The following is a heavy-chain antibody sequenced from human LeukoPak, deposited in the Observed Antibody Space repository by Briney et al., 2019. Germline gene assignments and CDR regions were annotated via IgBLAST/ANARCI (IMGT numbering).Heavy chain of an antibody. D-gene: IGHD6-19*01. CDR1: GFTFSSYS. CDR2: ISSSSSYI. V-gene: IGHV3-21*01. CDR3: ARDGTLLGSGYNYYYGMDV. J-gene: IGHJ6*02. Sequence: GGSLRLSCAASGFTFSSYSMNLVRQAPGKGLEWVSSISSSSSYIYYADSVRGRFTISRDSSKNTLYLQMNSLRAEDTAVYYCARDGTLLGSGYNYYYGMDVWGQGTTVTVSS.